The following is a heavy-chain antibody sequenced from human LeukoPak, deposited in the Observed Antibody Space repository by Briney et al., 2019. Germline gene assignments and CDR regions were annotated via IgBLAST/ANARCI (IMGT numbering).Heavy chain of an antibody. V-gene: IGHV4-39*01. CDR1: DGSITSGIYY. D-gene: IGHD2-21*02. CDR2: IYFGGST. Sequence: ASETLSLTCTVSDGSITSGIYYWGWIRQPPGKGLEWIGNIYFGGSTYYNPSLKSRVTISVDSSKNQFSLKVSSVTAADTAVYYCARLLVTLGKNWFHPLCRASLVAVPS. J-gene: IGHJ5*02. CDR3: ARLLVTLGKNWFHP.